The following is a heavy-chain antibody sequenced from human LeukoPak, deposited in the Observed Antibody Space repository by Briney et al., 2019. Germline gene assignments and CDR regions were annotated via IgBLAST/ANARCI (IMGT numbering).Heavy chain of an antibody. J-gene: IGHJ4*02. CDR2: IYYSGST. CDR3: ASSWETGGALLPND. V-gene: IGHV4-39*01. CDR1: GGSISSSSYY. D-gene: IGHD6-13*01. Sequence: PSETLSLTCTVSGGSISSSSYYWGWIRQPPGKGLEWIGSIYYSGSTYYNPSLKSRVTISVDTSKNQFSLKLSSVTAADTAVYYCASSWETGGALLPNDWGQGTLVTVSS.